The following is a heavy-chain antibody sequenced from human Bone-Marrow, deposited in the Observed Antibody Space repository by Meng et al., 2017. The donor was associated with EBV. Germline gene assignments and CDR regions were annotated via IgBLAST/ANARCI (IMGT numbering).Heavy chain of an antibody. D-gene: IGHD3-10*01. Sequence: VQLVESGAEVKKPGDSVKVSCKASGYTFTGYYMHWVRQAPGQGLEWMGRINPNSGGTNYAQKFQGRVTMTRDTSISTAYRELSRLRSDDTAVYYCARVFLDYGSGSIDYWGQGTLVTVSS. CDR1: GYTFTGYY. CDR2: INPNSGGT. V-gene: IGHV1-2*06. J-gene: IGHJ4*02. CDR3: ARVFLDYGSGSIDY.